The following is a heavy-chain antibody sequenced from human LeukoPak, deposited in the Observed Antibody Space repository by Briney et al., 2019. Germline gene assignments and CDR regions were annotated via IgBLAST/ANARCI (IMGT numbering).Heavy chain of an antibody. CDR3: ARNAPVEYSSSSGRWVDY. V-gene: IGHV4-39*01. J-gene: IGHJ4*02. CDR2: IYYSGST. Sequence: SETLSLTCTVSGGSISSSSYYWGWMRQPPGKGLEWIGSIYYSGSTYYNPSLKSRVTISVDTSKNQFSLKLSSVTAADTAVYYCARNAPVEYSSSSGRWVDYWGQGTLVTVSS. D-gene: IGHD6-6*01. CDR1: GGSISSSSYY.